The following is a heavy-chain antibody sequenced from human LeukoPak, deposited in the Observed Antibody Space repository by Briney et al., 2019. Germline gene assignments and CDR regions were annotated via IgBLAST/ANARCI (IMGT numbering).Heavy chain of an antibody. CDR1: GGSISSGGYY. D-gene: IGHD3-3*01. V-gene: IGHV4-31*03. CDR3: AREGVLRFLETNYGMDV. CDR2: IYYSGST. Sequence: SETLSLTCTVFGGSISSGGYYWSWIRQHPGKGLEWIGYIYYSGSTYYNPSLKSRVTISVDTSKNQFSLKLSSVTAADTAVYYCAREGVLRFLETNYGMDVWGQGTTVTVSS. J-gene: IGHJ6*02.